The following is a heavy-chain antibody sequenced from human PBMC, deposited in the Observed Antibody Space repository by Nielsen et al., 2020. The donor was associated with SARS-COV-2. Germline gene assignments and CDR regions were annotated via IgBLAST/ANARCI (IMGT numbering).Heavy chain of an antibody. Sequence: SETLSLTCTVSGGSISSYYWSWIRQPPGKGLEWIGYIYYSGSTNYNPSPKSRVTISVDTSKNQFSLKLSSVTAADTAVYYCARDQLWSSGYMDVWGKGTTVTVSS. D-gene: IGHD5-18*01. V-gene: IGHV4-59*12. CDR3: ARDQLWSSGYMDV. J-gene: IGHJ6*03. CDR1: GGSISSYY. CDR2: IYYSGST.